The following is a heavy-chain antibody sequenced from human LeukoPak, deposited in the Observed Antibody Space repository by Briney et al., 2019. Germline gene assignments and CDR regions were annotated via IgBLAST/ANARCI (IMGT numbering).Heavy chain of an antibody. CDR1: GYNFKLYW. CDR3: ARRSVSGWYEVDY. D-gene: IGHD6-19*01. V-gene: IGHV5-51*01. J-gene: IGHJ4*02. Sequence: GESLEISWKGSGYNFKLYWIAWVRQVPGKGLEFVGIIQPGDSDTRYSPSFHGQVTISADKSISTAYLQWSSLKASDTAMYYCARRSVSGWYEVDYWGQGTLVTVSS. CDR2: IQPGDSDT.